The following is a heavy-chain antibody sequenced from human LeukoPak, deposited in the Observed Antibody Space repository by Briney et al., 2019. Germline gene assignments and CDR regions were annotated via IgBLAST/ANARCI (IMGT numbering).Heavy chain of an antibody. D-gene: IGHD2-2*01. CDR1: GFTFDDYA. V-gene: IGHV3-43*02. J-gene: IGHJ3*02. Sequence: GGSLRLSCAASGFTFDDYAMHWVRQAPGKGLEWVSLISGDGGSTYYADSVKGRFTISRNNSKNSLYLQMNSLRTEDTALYYCANRPAHAFDIWGQGTMVTVYS. CDR2: ISGDGGST. CDR3: ANRPAHAFDI.